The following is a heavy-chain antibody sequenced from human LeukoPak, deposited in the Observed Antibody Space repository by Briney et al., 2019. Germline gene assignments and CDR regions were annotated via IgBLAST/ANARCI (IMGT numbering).Heavy chain of an antibody. V-gene: IGHV4-59*01. D-gene: IGHD3-10*02. J-gene: IGHJ4*02. Sequence: SETLSLTCTVSGGSLSSYYWSWIRQPPGKGLERIGYIYYSGSTNYNPSLKSRVSISVDTSKNQFSLKLSSVTAADTAVYYCARLDVRYYFDYWGQGTLVTVSS. CDR1: GGSLSSYY. CDR2: IYYSGST. CDR3: ARLDVRYYFDY.